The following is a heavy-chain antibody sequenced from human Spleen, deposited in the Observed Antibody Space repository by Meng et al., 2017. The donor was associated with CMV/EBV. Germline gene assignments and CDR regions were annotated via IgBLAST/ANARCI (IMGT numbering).Heavy chain of an antibody. CDR2: ISSSSSHI. Sequence: GGSLRLSCAASGFTFSSFAMHWVRQAPGKGLEWVASISSSSSHIHFADSAKGRFTISRHNAKNSLYLQMNSLRAEDTAVYYCARAILDGSYYEYYYYGMDVWGQGTTVTVSS. D-gene: IGHD1-26*01. CDR3: ARAILDGSYYEYYYYGMDV. J-gene: IGHJ6*02. CDR1: GFTFSSFA. V-gene: IGHV3-21*01.